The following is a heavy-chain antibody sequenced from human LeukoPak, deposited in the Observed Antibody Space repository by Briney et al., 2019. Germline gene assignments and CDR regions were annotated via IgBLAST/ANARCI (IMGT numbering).Heavy chain of an antibody. J-gene: IGHJ6*02. Sequence: ASVKVSCKASGYTFTSYGISWVRQAPGQGLEWMGWISAYNGNTNYAQKFQGRVTMTRDTSISTAYMELSRLRSDDTAVYYCARKRNYYYGMDVWGQGTTVTVSS. CDR1: GYTFTSYG. D-gene: IGHD6-25*01. CDR2: ISAYNGNT. CDR3: ARKRNYYYGMDV. V-gene: IGHV1-18*01.